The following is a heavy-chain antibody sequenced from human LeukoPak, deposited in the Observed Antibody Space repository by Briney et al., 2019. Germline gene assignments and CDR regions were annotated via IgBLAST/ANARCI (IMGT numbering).Heavy chain of an antibody. J-gene: IGHJ4*02. V-gene: IGHV3-48*02. CDR3: ARAGSHYYGSGSGFYFDY. CDR1: GFSFSSYS. D-gene: IGHD3-10*01. Sequence: GGSLRLSRAASGFSFSSYSMNWVRQAPGKGLEWVSYIRSSSSTIYYADSVKGRFTISRDNAKNSLYLQMNSLRDEDTAVYYCARAGSHYYGSGSGFYFDYWGQGTLVTVSS. CDR2: IRSSSSTI.